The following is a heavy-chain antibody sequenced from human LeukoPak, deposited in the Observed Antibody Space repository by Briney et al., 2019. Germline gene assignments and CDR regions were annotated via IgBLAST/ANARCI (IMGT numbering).Heavy chain of an antibody. J-gene: IGHJ4*02. CDR2: IRNKVSSYTT. D-gene: IGHD4/OR15-4a*01. V-gene: IGHV3-72*01. CDR3: ARSMYGEGRRIIDFDY. Sequence: PGGSLRLSCAASGFTFSDYYIDWVRQAPGKGLEWVARIRNKVSSYTTAYAASVTGRFTVSRDDSSNSVYLQMNSLKIEDTAVYYCARSMYGEGRRIIDFDYWGQGSLLTVSS. CDR1: GFTFSDYY.